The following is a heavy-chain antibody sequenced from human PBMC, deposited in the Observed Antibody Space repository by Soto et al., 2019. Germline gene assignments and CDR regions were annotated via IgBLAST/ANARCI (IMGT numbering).Heavy chain of an antibody. CDR3: ARELIAVAGTGFDY. CDR1: GFTFSSYW. Sequence: GGSLRLSCAASGFTFSSYWMSWVRQAPGKGLEWVANIKQDGSEKYYVDSVKGRFTISRDNAKNSLYLQMNSLRAEDTAVYYCARELIAVAGTGFDYWGQGTLVTVSS. V-gene: IGHV3-7*01. D-gene: IGHD6-19*01. J-gene: IGHJ4*02. CDR2: IKQDGSEK.